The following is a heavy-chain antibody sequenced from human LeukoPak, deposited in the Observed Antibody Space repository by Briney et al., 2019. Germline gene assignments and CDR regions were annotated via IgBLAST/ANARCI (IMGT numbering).Heavy chain of an antibody. D-gene: IGHD3-9*01. J-gene: IGHJ1*01. CDR1: GGTVSIYS. CDR3: ARDNFATSGVKYFQH. CDR2: IIPKFGST. V-gene: IGHV1-69*05. Sequence: ASVKVSCKASGGTVSIYSLSWVRQAPGQGLEWMGGIIPKFGSTNYAQKFQGRVTITTDEATSTAYMEVTSPRSEDTAVYFCARDNFATSGVKYFQHWGQGTLVTVSS.